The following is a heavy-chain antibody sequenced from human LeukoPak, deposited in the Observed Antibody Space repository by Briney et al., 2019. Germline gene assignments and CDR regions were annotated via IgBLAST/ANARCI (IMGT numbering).Heavy chain of an antibody. CDR3: ARRQVVVGSMDV. CDR1: GYTFTIYG. Sequence: ASVKVSFTASGYTFTIYGISLVRQAPGQGLEWMGWISAYNGNTNYAQKLQGRVTMTTDTSTSTAYMELRSLRSDDTAVYYCARRQVVVGSMDVWGQGTTVTVSS. D-gene: IGHD2-2*01. J-gene: IGHJ6*02. CDR2: ISAYNGNT. V-gene: IGHV1-18*01.